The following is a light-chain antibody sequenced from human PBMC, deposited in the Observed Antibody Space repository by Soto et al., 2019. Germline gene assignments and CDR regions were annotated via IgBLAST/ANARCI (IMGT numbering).Light chain of an antibody. J-gene: IGKJ1*01. CDR1: QTVRSDY. V-gene: IGKV3-20*01. CDR2: GAS. CDR3: QHYGYSPPWT. Sequence: IVLTQSPGTLSLSPGEGATLSCRASQTVRSDYLAWYQQKPGQAPRLLIYGASRRATGIPDRFSGSGSGTDFTLTIMRLEAEDFAVYSSQHYGYSPPWTVGQGTKVEIK.